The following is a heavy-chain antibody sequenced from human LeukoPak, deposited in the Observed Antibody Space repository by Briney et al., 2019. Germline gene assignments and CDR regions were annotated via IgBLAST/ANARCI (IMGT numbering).Heavy chain of an antibody. CDR2: INHSGST. CDR3: AAWFGYYYGMDV. J-gene: IGHJ6*02. Sequence: SETLSLTCAVYGGSFSGYYWSWIRQPPGKGLEWIGEINHSGSTNYNPSLKSRVTISVDTSKNQFSLKLSSVTAADTAVYYCAAWFGYYYGMDVWGQGTTVTVPS. CDR1: GGSFSGYY. V-gene: IGHV4-34*01. D-gene: IGHD3-10*01.